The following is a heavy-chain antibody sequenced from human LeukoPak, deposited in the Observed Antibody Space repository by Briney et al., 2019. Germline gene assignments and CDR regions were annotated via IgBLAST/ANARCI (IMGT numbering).Heavy chain of an antibody. CDR2: ISGSGGDT. CDR1: GFTFSSYA. D-gene: IGHD4-23*01. CDR3: AKDQYGGNPQYYFDY. Sequence: GGSLRLSCAASGFTFSSYAMSWVRQAPGKGLEWVSSISGSGGDTHYADSVKGRFTISRDNSKNTLYLQMNSLRAEDTAVYYCAKDQYGGNPQYYFDYWGQGTLVTVSS. V-gene: IGHV3-23*01. J-gene: IGHJ4*02.